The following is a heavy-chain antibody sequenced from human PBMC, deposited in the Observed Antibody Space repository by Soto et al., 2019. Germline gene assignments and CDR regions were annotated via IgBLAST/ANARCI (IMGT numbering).Heavy chain of an antibody. CDR1: GFSFSGSA. V-gene: IGHV3-73*01. D-gene: IGHD3-22*01. CDR2: IRSKANSYAT. Sequence: QLGGSLRLSCAASGFSFSGSAMHWVRQASGKGLEWVGRIRSKANSYATAYAASVKGRFTISRDDSKNTAYLQMDSLKTEDTAVYYCTRQYYYDSSAWFDPWGQGTLVTVSS. CDR3: TRQYYYDSSAWFDP. J-gene: IGHJ5*02.